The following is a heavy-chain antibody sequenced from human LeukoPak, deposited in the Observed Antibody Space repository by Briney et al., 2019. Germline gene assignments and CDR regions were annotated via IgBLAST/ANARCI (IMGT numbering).Heavy chain of an antibody. CDR3: ARDLGQQLVKNYYYYMDV. CDR1: GYTFTSYG. V-gene: IGHV1-18*03. D-gene: IGHD6-13*01. J-gene: IGHJ6*03. Sequence: ASVKVSCKASGYTFTSYGISWVRQAPGQGLEWMGWISAYNGNTNYAQKLQGRVTMTTDTSTSTAYMELRSLRSDDMAVYYCARDLGQQLVKNYYYYMDVWGKGTTVTVSS. CDR2: ISAYNGNT.